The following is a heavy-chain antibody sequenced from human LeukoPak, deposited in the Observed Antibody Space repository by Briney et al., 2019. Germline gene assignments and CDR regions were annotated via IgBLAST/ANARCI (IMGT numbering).Heavy chain of an antibody. CDR3: ARANRNIVLMVYGVVDY. J-gene: IGHJ4*02. D-gene: IGHD2-8*01. Sequence: SETLSLTCTVSGGSISSGDYYWSWIRQPPGKGLEWIGYIYYSGSTYYNPSLKSRVTISVDTSKNQFSLKLSSVTAADTAAYYCARANRNIVLMVYGVVDYWGQGTLVTVSS. V-gene: IGHV4-30-4*01. CDR2: IYYSGST. CDR1: GGSISSGDYY.